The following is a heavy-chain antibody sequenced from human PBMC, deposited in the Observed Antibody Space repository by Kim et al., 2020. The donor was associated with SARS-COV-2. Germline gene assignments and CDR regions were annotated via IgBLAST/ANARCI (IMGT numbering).Heavy chain of an antibody. D-gene: IGHD3-10*01. J-gene: IGHJ4*02. CDR3: ATSRGFVTYYYGSGSYYGFDY. CDR1: GYTLTELS. V-gene: IGHV1-24*01. Sequence: ASVKVSCKVSGYTLTELSMHWVRQAPGKGLEWMGGFDPEDGETIYAQKFQGRVTMTEDTSTDTAYMELSSLRSEDTAVYYCATSRGFVTYYYGSGSYYGFDYWGQGTMVTVSS. CDR2: FDPEDGET.